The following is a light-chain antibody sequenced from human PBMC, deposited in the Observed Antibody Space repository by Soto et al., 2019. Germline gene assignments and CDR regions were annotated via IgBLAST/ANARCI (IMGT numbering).Light chain of an antibody. Sequence: DIQMTQSPSSLSASVGDRVTITCRASQSISSYLNWYQQKPGKAPKLLIYAASSLQSGVQSRFSGSGSGTDFTLTISSLQPEDFATYYCQPSYSTLWTFGQGTKVEIK. CDR2: AAS. J-gene: IGKJ1*01. CDR1: QSISSY. V-gene: IGKV1-39*01. CDR3: QPSYSTLWT.